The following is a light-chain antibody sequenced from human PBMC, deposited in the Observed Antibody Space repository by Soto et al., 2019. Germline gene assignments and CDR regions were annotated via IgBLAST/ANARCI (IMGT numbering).Light chain of an antibody. Sequence: QSALTQPASVSGSPGQSITISCTGTSSDVGGYNYVSWYQQHPGKAPKLMIYDVSNRPSGVSNRFSGSKSGNTASLTISGLQAEDEANYYCSSYTRRPVVFGGGTRLTAL. V-gene: IGLV2-14*01. CDR2: DVS. CDR3: SSYTRRPVV. CDR1: SSDVGGYNY. J-gene: IGLJ2*01.